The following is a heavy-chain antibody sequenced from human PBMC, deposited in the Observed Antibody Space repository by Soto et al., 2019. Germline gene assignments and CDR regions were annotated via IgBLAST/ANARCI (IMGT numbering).Heavy chain of an antibody. CDR2: ISYDGSNK. CDR3: AKVFRGYYGSGSYKETWYYYYGMDV. Sequence: GGSLRLSCAASGFTFSSYGMHWVRQAPGKGLEWVAVISYDGSNKYYADSVKGRFTISRDNSKNTLYLQMNSLRAEDTAVYYCAKVFRGYYGSGSYKETWYYYYGMDVWGQGTTVTVSS. J-gene: IGHJ6*02. V-gene: IGHV3-30*18. D-gene: IGHD3-10*01. CDR1: GFTFSSYG.